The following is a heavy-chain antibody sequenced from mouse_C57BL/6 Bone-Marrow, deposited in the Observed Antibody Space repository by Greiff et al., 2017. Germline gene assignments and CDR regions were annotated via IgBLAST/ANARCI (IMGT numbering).Heavy chain of an antibody. CDR1: GYTFTSYG. CDR3: ARLGFHWYFDV. CDR2: IYPRSGNT. Sequence: LVESGAELARPGASVKLSCKASGYTFTSYGISWVKQRTGQGLEWIGEIYPRSGNTYYNEKFKGKATLTADKSSSTAYMELRSLTSEDSAVYFCARLGFHWYFDVWGTGTTVTVSS. D-gene: IGHD4-1*01. J-gene: IGHJ1*03. V-gene: IGHV1-81*01.